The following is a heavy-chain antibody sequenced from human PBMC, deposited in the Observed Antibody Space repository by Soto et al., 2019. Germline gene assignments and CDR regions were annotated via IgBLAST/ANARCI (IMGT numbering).Heavy chain of an antibody. CDR2: ISGSGGST. Sequence: EVQLLESGGGLVQPGGSLRLSCAASGFTFSSYAMSWVRQAPGKGLEWVSAISGSGGSTYYADFVKGRFTISRDNSKNSLYLQMNSLSAKDTAVYYCANCPGIAVAGMNYCYYGMDVWGQGTTITVSS. D-gene: IGHD6-19*01. V-gene: IGHV3-23*01. J-gene: IGHJ6*02. CDR1: GFTFSSYA. CDR3: ANCPGIAVAGMNYCYYGMDV.